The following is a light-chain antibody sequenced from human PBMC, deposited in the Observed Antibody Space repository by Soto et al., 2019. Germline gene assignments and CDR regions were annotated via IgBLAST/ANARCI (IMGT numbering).Light chain of an antibody. CDR2: GIS. Sequence: EMVMTQSPAILSVSPGESATLSFRSSQSVNSNYLSWYQQHPGQPPRLLIYGISTRATGIPARFSGSGSGTDFTLTISRLEPEDFAVYYCQQYGSSPITFGQGTRLEI. CDR1: QSVNSNY. CDR3: QQYGSSPIT. V-gene: IGKV3-20*01. J-gene: IGKJ5*01.